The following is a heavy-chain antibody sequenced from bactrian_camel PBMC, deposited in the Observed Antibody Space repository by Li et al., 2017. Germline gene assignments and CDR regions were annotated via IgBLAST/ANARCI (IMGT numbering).Heavy chain of an antibody. CDR2: IYKRDRT. J-gene: IGHJ6*01. CDR3: AADFCDRADFGY. V-gene: IGHV3S53*01. Sequence: QVQLVESGGGSVQAGGSLRLSCAASGYTFSRSSVGWFRQAPGKEREGVAHIYKRDRTYYADSVKGRFTISQDNAKNTLYLQMNSLKPEDTAMYYCAADFCDRADFGYWGQGTQVTVS. CDR1: GYTFSRSS.